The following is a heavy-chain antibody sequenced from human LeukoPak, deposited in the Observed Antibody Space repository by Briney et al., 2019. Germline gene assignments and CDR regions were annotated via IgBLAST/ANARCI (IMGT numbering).Heavy chain of an antibody. J-gene: IGHJ6*02. CDR1: GGSISSYY. V-gene: IGHV4-59*08. D-gene: IGHD2-2*01. CDR3: ARHGVTYCSSTSCYWSGLYGMDV. CDR2: IYYRGST. Sequence: SETLSLTCTVSGGSISSYYWSWIRQPPGKGLEWIGYIYYRGSTNYNPSLKSRVTISVDTSKNQFSLKLSSVTAAHTAVYYCARHGVTYCSSTSCYWSGLYGMDVWGQGTTVTVSS.